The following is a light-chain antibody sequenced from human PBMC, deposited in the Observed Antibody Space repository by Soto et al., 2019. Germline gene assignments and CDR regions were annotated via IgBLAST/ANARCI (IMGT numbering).Light chain of an antibody. CDR1: SSNIGAGYD. CDR2: ANN. Sequence: QSVLTQPPSASGAPRQRVTISCTGSSSNIGAGYDVHWYQQLPGTAPKLLIYANNIRPSRVPGRFSGSTSGTSASLAITGLQAEEEADYYCQSYDSSLSGYVFGTGTKVTVL. CDR3: QSYDSSLSGYV. J-gene: IGLJ1*01. V-gene: IGLV1-40*01.